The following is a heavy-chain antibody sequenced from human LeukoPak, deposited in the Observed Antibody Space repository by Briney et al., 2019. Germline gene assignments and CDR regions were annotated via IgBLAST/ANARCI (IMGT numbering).Heavy chain of an antibody. CDR1: GYTFTGYY. CDR2: INPNSGGT. D-gene: IGHD5-18*01. CDR3: ARGSGQLWLPPQIGGMDV. J-gene: IGHJ6*02. Sequence: ASVKVSCKASGYTFTGYYMHWVRQAPGQGLEWMGWINPNSGGTNYAQKFQGRVTMTRDTSISTAYMELSRLRSDDTAVHYCARGSGQLWLPPQIGGMDVWGQGTTVTVSS. V-gene: IGHV1-2*02.